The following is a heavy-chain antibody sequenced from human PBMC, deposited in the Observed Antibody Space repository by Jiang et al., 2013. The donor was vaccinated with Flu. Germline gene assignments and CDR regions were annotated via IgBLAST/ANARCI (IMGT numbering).Heavy chain of an antibody. Sequence: GPGLVKPSETLSLTCTVSGASIRSYYWNWVRQPPGKGLEWIGHIYYIGSPSYNPSLRSRVTMSVDRSKNQFSLSMNSVTAADTAVYYCARRKSSYDWWIDSWGQGTLVIVSS. J-gene: IGHJ4*02. CDR1: GASIRSYY. V-gene: IGHV4-59*01. D-gene: IGHD3-16*01. CDR2: IYYIGSP. CDR3: ARRKSSYDWWIDS.